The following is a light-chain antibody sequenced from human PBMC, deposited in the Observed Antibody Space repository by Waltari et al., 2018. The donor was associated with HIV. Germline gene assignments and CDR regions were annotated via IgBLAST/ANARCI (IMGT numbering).Light chain of an antibody. V-gene: IGLV2-23*02. CDR3: CSYAGSPTFVI. CDR2: DVN. J-gene: IGLJ2*01. CDR1: SSALGSYHL. Sequence: QSALTQPASVSGSLGQSITISCTGTSSALGSYHLVSSYQQYPGKAPKVIIYDVNKWPSGVSHRFSGFKAANTASLTISGLQAEDEADYYCCSYAGSPTFVIFGGGTKVTVL.